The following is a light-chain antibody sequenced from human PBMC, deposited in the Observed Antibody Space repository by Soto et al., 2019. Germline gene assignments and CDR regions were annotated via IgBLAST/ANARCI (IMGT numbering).Light chain of an antibody. Sequence: AIRMTKNTSSLSASTGDRVTITCRASQGISSYLAWYQQKPGKAPKLLIYAASTLQSGVPSRFSGSGSGTDFTLTISCLQSEDFATYYCQQYYSYPRAFGGGTKVDIK. J-gene: IGKJ4*01. CDR1: QGISSY. CDR2: AAS. CDR3: QQYYSYPRA. V-gene: IGKV1-8*01.